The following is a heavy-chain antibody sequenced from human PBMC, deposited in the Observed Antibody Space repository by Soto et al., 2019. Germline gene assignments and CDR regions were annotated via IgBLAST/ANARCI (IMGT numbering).Heavy chain of an antibody. D-gene: IGHD4-4*01. CDR2: IYWDDDK. V-gene: IGHV2-5*02. CDR1: GFSLSTSGVG. Sequence: SGPTLVNPTQTLTLTCTFSGFSLSTSGVGVGWIRQPPGKALEWLALIYWDDDKRYSPSLKSRLTITKDTSKNQVVLTMTNMDPVDTATYYCAHSGHDYSNYPRLLFDYWGQGTLVTVSS. CDR3: AHSGHDYSNYPRLLFDY. J-gene: IGHJ4*02.